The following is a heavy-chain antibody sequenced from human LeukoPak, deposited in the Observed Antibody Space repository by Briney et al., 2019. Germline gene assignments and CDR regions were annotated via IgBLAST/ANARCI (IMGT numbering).Heavy chain of an antibody. CDR1: GFTFSSHW. J-gene: IGHJ4*02. V-gene: IGHV3-74*01. Sequence: GGSLRLSCAASGFTFSSHWMHWVRQAPGKGLVWVSRINGAGSSTSYADSVKGRFTVSRDNAKNTLYLQMNSLRDEDTAVYYCANGIALYYWGQGTLVTVSS. CDR2: INGAGSST. CDR3: ANGIALYY. D-gene: IGHD2-21*01.